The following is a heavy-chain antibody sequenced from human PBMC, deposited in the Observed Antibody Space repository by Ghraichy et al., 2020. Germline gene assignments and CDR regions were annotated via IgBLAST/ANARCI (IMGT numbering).Heavy chain of an antibody. CDR1: GGSISNYY. CDR2: IYSSGST. Sequence: SQTLLLTCTVSGGSISNYYWSWIRQPAGKGLEWIGRIYSSGSTNHNPSLKSRVTMSVDTSKNQFSLKLSSVTAADTAVYYCARVAVSGDFNRWFDPWGQGTLVTVSS. D-gene: IGHD6-19*01. J-gene: IGHJ5*02. V-gene: IGHV4-4*07. CDR3: ARVAVSGDFNRWFDP.